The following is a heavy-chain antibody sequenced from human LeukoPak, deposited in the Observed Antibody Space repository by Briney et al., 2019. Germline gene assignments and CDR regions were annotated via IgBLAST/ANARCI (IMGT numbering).Heavy chain of an antibody. V-gene: IGHV3-74*03. CDR1: GFTLKNYW. Sequence: QPGQSLRLSCATSGFTLKNYWMSWLRRAPGKGLEWDSRSKYDGSTAMYAESVKGRFTISRDNARGTLYLQMNSLRVDDTAVYYCAKSDWFDPCGRGILVTVSS. J-gene: IGHJ5*02. CDR3: AKSDWFDP. CDR2: SKYDGSTA.